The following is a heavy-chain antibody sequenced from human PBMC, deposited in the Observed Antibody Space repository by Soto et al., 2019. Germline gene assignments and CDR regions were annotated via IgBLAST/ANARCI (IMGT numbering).Heavy chain of an antibody. CDR1: GYTFTSYY. CDR3: ARDTKGGRFLEWFIGDYYYGMDV. Sequence: ASVKVSCKASGYTFTSYYMHWVRQAPGQGLEWMGIINPSGGSTSYAQKFQGRVTMTRDTSTSTVYMELSSLRSEDTAVYYCARDTKGGRFLEWFIGDYYYGMDVWGQGITVT. CDR2: INPSGGST. V-gene: IGHV1-46*01. J-gene: IGHJ6*02. D-gene: IGHD3-3*01.